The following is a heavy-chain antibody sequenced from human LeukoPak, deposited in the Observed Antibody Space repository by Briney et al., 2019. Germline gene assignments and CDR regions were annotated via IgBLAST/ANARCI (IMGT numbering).Heavy chain of an antibody. Sequence: ASVTVSCKASGYTFTGYYMHWVRQAPGQGLEWMGWINPNSGGTNYAQKFQGRVTMTRNTSISTAYMELSRLRSDDTAVYYCARQQLVHRYYYYGMDVWGQGTTVTVSS. V-gene: IGHV1-2*02. D-gene: IGHD6-13*01. CDR2: INPNSGGT. CDR3: ARQQLVHRYYYYGMDV. J-gene: IGHJ6*02. CDR1: GYTFTGYY.